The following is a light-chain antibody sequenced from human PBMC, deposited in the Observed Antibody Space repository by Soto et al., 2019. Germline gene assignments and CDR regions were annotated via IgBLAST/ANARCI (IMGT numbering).Light chain of an antibody. V-gene: IGKV3D-15*01. CDR1: QSVSNN. Sequence: EIVLTQSPGTLSLSPGERATLSCRASQSVSNNYLAWYQQKPGQAPRLLIYGASNRATGIPDRFSGSGSGTEFTLTISSLQSEDFAVYYCQQYHDWPPYTFGQGTKVDIK. CDR3: QQYHDWPPYT. J-gene: IGKJ2*01. CDR2: GAS.